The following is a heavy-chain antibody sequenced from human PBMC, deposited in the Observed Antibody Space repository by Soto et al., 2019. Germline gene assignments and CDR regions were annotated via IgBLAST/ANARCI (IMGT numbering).Heavy chain of an antibody. CDR1: GFTFSSYT. J-gene: IGHJ5*02. CDR3: ARVADTSWLSWFAP. D-gene: IGHD3-16*01. CDR2: ISNDGINK. V-gene: IGHV3-30-3*01. Sequence: QVQLVESGGGVVQPGRSLRLSCAASGFTFSSYTMHWVRQAPGKGLEWVAVISNDGINKYYAGSVEGRFTISRDNSKNTLYLQMNNLSSEDTAIYYCARVADTSWLSWFAPWGQGTRVTVPS.